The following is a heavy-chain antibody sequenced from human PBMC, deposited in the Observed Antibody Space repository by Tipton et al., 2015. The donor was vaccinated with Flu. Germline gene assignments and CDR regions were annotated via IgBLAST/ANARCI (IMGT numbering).Heavy chain of an antibody. J-gene: IGHJ3*02. V-gene: IGHV4-39*07. CDR3: ARDGFITMIVVVTPGAFDI. D-gene: IGHD3-22*01. Sequence: LSLTCTVSGGSTSSSSYYWGWIRQPPGKGLEWIGSIYYSGNTYYNPSLKSRVTISVDTSKNQFSLKLSSVTAADTAVYYCARDGFITMIVVVTPGAFDIWGQGTMVTVSS. CDR2: IYYSGNT. CDR1: GGSTSSSSYY.